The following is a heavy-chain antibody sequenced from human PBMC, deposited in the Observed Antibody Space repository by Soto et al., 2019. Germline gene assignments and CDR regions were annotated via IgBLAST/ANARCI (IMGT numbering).Heavy chain of an antibody. V-gene: IGHV3-11*01. CDR3: ASGLQFGSGGSCCQAFDY. CDR2: ISSSGSTI. D-gene: IGHD2-15*01. J-gene: IGHJ4*02. Sequence: PGGSLRLSCAASGFTFSDYYMSWIRQAPGKGLEWVSYISSSGSTIYYADSVKGRFTISRDNAKNSLYLQMNSLRAEDTAVYYCASGLQFGSGGSCCQAFDYWGQGTLVTVSS. CDR1: GFTFSDYY.